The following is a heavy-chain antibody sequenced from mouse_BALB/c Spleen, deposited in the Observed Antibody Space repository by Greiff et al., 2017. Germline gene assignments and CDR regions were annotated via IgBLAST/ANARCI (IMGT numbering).Heavy chain of an antibody. CDR2: ISYSGST. Sequence: VQLKESGPGLVKPSQSLSLTCTVTGYSITSDYAWNWIRQFPGNKLEWMGYISYSGSTSYNPSLKSRISITRDTSKNQFFLQLNSVTTEDTATYYCALITTVVAPAAMDYWGQGTSVTVSS. J-gene: IGHJ4*01. D-gene: IGHD1-1*01. V-gene: IGHV3-2*02. CDR1: GYSITSDYA. CDR3: ALITTVVAPAAMDY.